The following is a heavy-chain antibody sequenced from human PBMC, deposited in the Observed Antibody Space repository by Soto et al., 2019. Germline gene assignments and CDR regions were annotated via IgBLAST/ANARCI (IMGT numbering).Heavy chain of an antibody. CDR2: ISSSGSTI. V-gene: IGHV3-11*01. CDR1: GFTFSXYY. CDR3: XRXGXXXXXXWFDX. J-gene: IGHJ5*02. Sequence: QVXLVXSGGGLVXPGGSXXLSCAASGFTFSXYYMTWIXXXPXXXXXWVSYISSSGSTIYYADSVKGRFTISRDNARNSLYLQMXSXRAXDTAGXXXXRXGXXXXXXWFDXWGQGTLVTVSS.